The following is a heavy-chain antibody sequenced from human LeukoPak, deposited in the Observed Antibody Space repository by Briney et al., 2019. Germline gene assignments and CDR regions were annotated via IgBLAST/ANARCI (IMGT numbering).Heavy chain of an antibody. J-gene: IGHJ6*03. CDR3: ARELAAVANYYYYYYMDV. D-gene: IGHD6-19*01. Sequence: PSETLSLTCTVSGGSISSYYWSWIRQPAGKGLEWIGRIYTSGSTNYNPSLKSRVTMSVDTSKNQFSLKLSSVTAADTAVYYCARELAAVANYYYYYYMDVRGKGTTVTVSS. CDR2: IYTSGST. CDR1: GGSISSYY. V-gene: IGHV4-4*07.